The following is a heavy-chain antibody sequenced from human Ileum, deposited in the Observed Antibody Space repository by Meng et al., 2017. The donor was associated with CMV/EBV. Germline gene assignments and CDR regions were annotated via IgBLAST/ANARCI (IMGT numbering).Heavy chain of an antibody. V-gene: IGHV1-69*05. D-gene: IGHD5-18*01. CDR1: GGTFSSYA. CDR3: ARGRTAKVHDFDY. CDR2: IIPIFGTA. J-gene: IGHJ4*02. Sequence: SVKVSCKASGGTFSSYAISWVRQAPGQGLEWMGGIIPIFGTANYAQKFQGRVTITTDESTSTAYMELSSLRSEDTAVYYCARGRTAKVHDFDYWGQGTLVTGSS.